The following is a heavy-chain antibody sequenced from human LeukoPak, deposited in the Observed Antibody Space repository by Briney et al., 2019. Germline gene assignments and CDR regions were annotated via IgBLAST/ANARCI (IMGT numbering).Heavy chain of an antibody. Sequence: SGGSLRLSCAASGFTFSSYAMHWVRQAPGKGLEWVSSISSSSSYIYYADSVKGRFTISRDNAKNSLYLQMNSLRAEDTAVYYCAREGGGYDALYDYWGQGTLVTVSS. CDR3: AREGGGYDALYDY. J-gene: IGHJ4*02. CDR1: GFTFSSYA. CDR2: ISSSSSYI. D-gene: IGHD5-12*01. V-gene: IGHV3-21*01.